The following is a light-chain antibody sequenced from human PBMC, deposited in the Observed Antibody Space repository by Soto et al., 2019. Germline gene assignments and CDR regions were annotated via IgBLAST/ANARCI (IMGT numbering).Light chain of an antibody. CDR2: YVS. CDR1: QSIGKH. Sequence: DIQMTQSPSSLSASVGDTVTITCRASQSIGKHLNWYQQKPGKAPKFLIYYVSNLQSGVPSRFSGSGSGTDFTLTINSLQPEDFATYYCQQGYSSAITFGQGTRLEI. CDR3: QQGYSSAIT. V-gene: IGKV1-39*01. J-gene: IGKJ5*01.